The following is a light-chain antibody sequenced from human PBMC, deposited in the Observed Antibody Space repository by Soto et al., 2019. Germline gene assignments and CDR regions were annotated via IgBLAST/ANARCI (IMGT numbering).Light chain of an antibody. Sequence: EIVLTQSPCSLSLSPGERATLSCRASQSVSSRFFAWYQKKPGQAPRLLIFGSSVRASGIPDMFSGSGSGTYFTLTISILEHEDFAVYYCHQYDISLTFGQGTKVEIK. J-gene: IGKJ1*01. CDR2: GSS. CDR1: QSVSSRF. CDR3: HQYDISLT. V-gene: IGKV3-20*01.